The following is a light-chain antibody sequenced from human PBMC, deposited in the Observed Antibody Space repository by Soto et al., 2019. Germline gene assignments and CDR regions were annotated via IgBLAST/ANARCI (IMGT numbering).Light chain of an antibody. CDR2: EVT. J-gene: IGLJ1*01. Sequence: QSVLTQPASVSGSPGQSITISCTGTRSDVGSYNLVSWYQHHPGTAPNLIIYEVTKRPSGVSFRFSASKSCNTASLTISGLQAEDDADYYCCSYAPTRNSYVFGSGTKVTVL. CDR3: CSYAPTRNSYV. CDR1: RSDVGSYNL. V-gene: IGLV2-23*02.